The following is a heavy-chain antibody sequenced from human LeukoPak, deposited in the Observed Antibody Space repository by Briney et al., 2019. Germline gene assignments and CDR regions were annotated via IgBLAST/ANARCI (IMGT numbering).Heavy chain of an antibody. J-gene: IGHJ6*02. CDR1: GGSLSRSRFY. Sequence: PSETLSLTCTVSGGSLSRSRFYWGWVRQPPGKGLEWIGNIYGSGGSYHNPSLKSRVTLSVDSSKNQFSLKLRSVTAADTAVYYCVRGGGVTPPTYDYVWASTPEGYGMDVWGQGTTVTVSS. CDR2: IYGSGGS. CDR3: VRGGGVTPPTYDYVWASTPEGYGMDV. D-gene: IGHD3-16*01. V-gene: IGHV4-39*01.